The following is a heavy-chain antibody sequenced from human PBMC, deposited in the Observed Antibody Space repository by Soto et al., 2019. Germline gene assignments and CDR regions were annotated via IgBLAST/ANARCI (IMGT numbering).Heavy chain of an antibody. CDR3: AKTRGAMIYAISVYGMDV. V-gene: IGHV3-23*01. Sequence: EVQLLESGGGFIHPGGSLRLSCAASGFSFSSFAMNWVRQAPGKGLEWVSIISGSADSTFYADSVKGGFTCSRDNSKSTLYLQINSLRAEDTAVYYCAKTRGAMIYAISVYGMDVWGQGTTVTVSS. J-gene: IGHJ6*02. CDR2: ISGSADST. CDR1: GFSFSSFA. D-gene: IGHD2-8*01.